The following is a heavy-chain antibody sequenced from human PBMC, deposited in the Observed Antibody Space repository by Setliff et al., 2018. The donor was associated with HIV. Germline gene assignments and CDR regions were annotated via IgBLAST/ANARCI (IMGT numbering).Heavy chain of an antibody. Sequence: SETLSLTCAVSGGSISSSDWWSWVRQPPGKGLEWIGEIYDSGSANYNPSLPSGVTMSGDKSKNHFSLKMNSVTAADTAVYFCVRDHRRRGKFHFDSWGQGTLVTVSS. CDR3: VRDHRRRGKFHFDS. V-gene: IGHV4-4*02. D-gene: IGHD2-21*01. CDR2: IYDSGSA. J-gene: IGHJ4*02. CDR1: GGSISSSDW.